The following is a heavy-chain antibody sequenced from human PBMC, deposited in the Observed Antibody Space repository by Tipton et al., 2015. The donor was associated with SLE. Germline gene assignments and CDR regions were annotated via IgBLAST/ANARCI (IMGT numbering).Heavy chain of an antibody. V-gene: IGHV4-4*07. D-gene: IGHD3-9*01. Sequence: TLSLTCTVSGASVSNYYWSWIRQPAGEGLEWIGRIYISGSGSITYNPPLQSRVTMSVDTSRNQFSLNLRSLTAADTAVYFCARDKWGEYTASTGYFWSFDPWGQGIPVTVSS. J-gene: IGHJ5*02. CDR3: ARDKWGEYTASTGYFWSFDP. CDR2: IYISGSGSI. CDR1: GASVSNYY.